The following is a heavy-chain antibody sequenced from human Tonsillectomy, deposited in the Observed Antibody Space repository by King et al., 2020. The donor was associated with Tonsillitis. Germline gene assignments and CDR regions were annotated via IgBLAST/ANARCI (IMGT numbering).Heavy chain of an antibody. V-gene: IGHV3-30*18. CDR1: GCTFSSYV. Sequence: QLVQSVGGVVQPGRSQRLSCSSSGCTFSSYVMHLVRQAPGKGPEWLAVISYDGSSKYYADSVKGRFTISRDNSKNTLYLQMNSLRAEDTAVYYCAKESKYSSGWYLAFDIRGQGTMVTVSS. CDR3: AKESKYSSGWYLAFDI. D-gene: IGHD6-19*01. CDR2: ISYDGSSK. J-gene: IGHJ3*02.